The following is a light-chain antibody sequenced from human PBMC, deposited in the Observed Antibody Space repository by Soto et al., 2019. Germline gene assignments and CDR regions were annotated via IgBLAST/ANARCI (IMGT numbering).Light chain of an antibody. V-gene: IGKV1-6*01. CDR1: QGIRND. CDR3: LQDYNYPLT. J-gene: IGKJ4*01. CDR2: AAS. Sequence: AIRMTHSPSSFSSSTVDRVTITCRASQGIRNDLGWYQQKPGKAPKLLIYAASSLQSGVPSRFSGSGSGTDFTLTISSLQPEDFATYYCLQDYNYPLTFGGGTKVDIK.